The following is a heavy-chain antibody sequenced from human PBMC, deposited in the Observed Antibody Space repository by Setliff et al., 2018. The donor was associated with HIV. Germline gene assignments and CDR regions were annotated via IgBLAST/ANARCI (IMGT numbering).Heavy chain of an antibody. CDR3: AKAARDYYDSSGYYIGIDY. D-gene: IGHD3-22*01. Sequence: PGGSLRLSCAASGFTFSSYSMNWVRQAPGKGLEWVANIKQDGSEKYYVDSVKGRFTISRDNSKNTLYLQMNSLRAEDTAVYYCAKAARDYYDSSGYYIGIDYWGRGTLVTVSS. V-gene: IGHV3-7*03. J-gene: IGHJ4*02. CDR1: GFTFSSYS. CDR2: IKQDGSEK.